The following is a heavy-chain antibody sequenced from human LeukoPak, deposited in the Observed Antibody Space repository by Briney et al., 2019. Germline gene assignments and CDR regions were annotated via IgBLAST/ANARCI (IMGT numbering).Heavy chain of an antibody. J-gene: IGHJ4*02. V-gene: IGHV3-23*01. CDR3: AKDPNPLYDLWSGYK. CDR1: GFTLPGHT. CDR2: IGGRDDRT. D-gene: IGHD3-3*01. Sequence: GGSLRLSCAASGFTLPGHTMTWLRQAPGKGLEWVSLIGGRDDRTYYADFVKGRFTISRDNSKNILYLQMNNLRAEDTAVYYCAKDPNPLYDLWSGYKWGQGTLVTVSS.